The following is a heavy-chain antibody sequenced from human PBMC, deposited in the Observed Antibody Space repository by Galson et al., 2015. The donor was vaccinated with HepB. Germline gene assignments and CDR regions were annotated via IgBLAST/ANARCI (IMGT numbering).Heavy chain of an antibody. CDR2: ISYDGSNK. Sequence: SLRLSCAASGFTFSSYAMHWVRRAPGKGLEWVAVISYDGSNKYYADSVKGRFTISRDNSKNTLYLQMNSLRAEDTAVYYCARDRGYYYDSSGRSLGYWGQGTLVTVSS. J-gene: IGHJ4*02. D-gene: IGHD3-22*01. CDR3: ARDRGYYYDSSGRSLGY. CDR1: GFTFSSYA. V-gene: IGHV3-30-3*01.